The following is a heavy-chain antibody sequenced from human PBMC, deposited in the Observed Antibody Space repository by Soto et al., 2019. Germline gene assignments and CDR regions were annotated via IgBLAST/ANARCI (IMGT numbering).Heavy chain of an antibody. CDR3: SRGVLPGSMDV. J-gene: IGHJ6*04. V-gene: IGHV3-13*01. Sequence: GGSLSLSCAASGFILSDHDIHWVRQPTGKGLEWVSGIDTDDESYYADSVKGRFTISRENVKNSLYLQMNSLRVGDTAVYFCSRGVLPGSMDVWGEGTTVTVSS. CDR1: GFILSDHD. CDR2: IDTDDES.